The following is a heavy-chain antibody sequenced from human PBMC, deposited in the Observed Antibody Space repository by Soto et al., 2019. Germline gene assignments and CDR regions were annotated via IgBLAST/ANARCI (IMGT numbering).Heavy chain of an antibody. CDR1: GFTFSSYG. Sequence: GGSLRLSCAASGFTFSSYGMHWVRQAPGKGLEWVAVISYDGSNKYYADSVKGRFTISRDNSKNTLYLQMNSLRAEDTAVYYCAKKSVYYYYGMDVWGQGTTVTVSS. J-gene: IGHJ6*02. CDR2: ISYDGSNK. CDR3: AKKSVYYYYGMDV. V-gene: IGHV3-30*18.